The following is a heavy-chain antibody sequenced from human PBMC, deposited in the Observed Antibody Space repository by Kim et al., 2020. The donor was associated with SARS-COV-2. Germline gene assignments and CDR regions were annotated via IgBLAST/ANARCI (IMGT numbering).Heavy chain of an antibody. Sequence: ADSVKGRFTISRDNSKNTLYLQMNSLRAEDTAVYYCAVGARYDYGDYRGLDYWGQGTLVTVSS. J-gene: IGHJ4*02. D-gene: IGHD4-17*01. CDR3: AVGARYDYGDYRGLDY. V-gene: IGHV3-30*01.